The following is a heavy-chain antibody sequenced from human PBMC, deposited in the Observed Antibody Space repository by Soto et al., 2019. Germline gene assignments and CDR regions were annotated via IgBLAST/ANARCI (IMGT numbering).Heavy chain of an antibody. D-gene: IGHD3-22*01. V-gene: IGHV1-69*01. CDR3: ARPDEGGYASNHHYYYAMDV. Sequence: QVQLVQSGAEVKKPGSSVKVSCKASGGDFRRYAISWVRQAPGQGLEWMGGIVPIFGVTNYAQRFQDRLTITADESTSTAYMDLISLRSEDTAVYFCARPDEGGYASNHHYYYAMDVWGQGTTVTVTS. J-gene: IGHJ6*02. CDR2: IVPIFGVT. CDR1: GGDFRRYA.